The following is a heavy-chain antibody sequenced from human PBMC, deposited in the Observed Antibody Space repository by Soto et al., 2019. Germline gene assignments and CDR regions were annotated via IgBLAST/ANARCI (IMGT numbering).Heavy chain of an antibody. CDR3: AGNQKGLSGWPPFFDF. V-gene: IGHV1-69*02. CDR2: IIPILGIA. D-gene: IGHD6-19*01. CDR1: GGTFSSYT. J-gene: IGHJ4*02. Sequence: QVQLVQSGAEVKKPGSSVKVSCKASGGTFSSYTISWVRQAPGQGLEWMGRIIPILGIANYAQKFQGRVTNTRDKSTETGHRGVRRLRSEDKGGYYCAGNQKGLSGWPPFFDFLGQGTLVTVSS.